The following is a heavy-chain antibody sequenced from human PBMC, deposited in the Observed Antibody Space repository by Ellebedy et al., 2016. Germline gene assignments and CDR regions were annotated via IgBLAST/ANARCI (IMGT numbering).Heavy chain of an antibody. CDR2: ISYDGSNK. D-gene: IGHD3-10*01. CDR3: ARELWFGGYYYYYGMDV. Sequence: GGSLRLSCAASRFTFSSYGMHWVRQAPGKGLEWVAVISYDGSNKYYADSVKGRFTISRDNSKNTLYLQMNSLRAEDTAVYYCARELWFGGYYYYYGMDVWGQGTTVTVSS. V-gene: IGHV3-30*03. J-gene: IGHJ6*02. CDR1: RFTFSSYG.